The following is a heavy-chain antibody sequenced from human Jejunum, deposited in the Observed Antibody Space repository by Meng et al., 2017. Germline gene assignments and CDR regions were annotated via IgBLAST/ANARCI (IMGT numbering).Heavy chain of an antibody. CDR2: INHSGST. J-gene: IGHJ4*02. D-gene: IGHD4-11*01. V-gene: IGHV4-34*01. Sequence: QVLLEQCVPGLWKPSWTLPLTCAVYGWSFSGYYCSWIRQPPGKGLEWIGEINHSGSTNYHPSLKSRVTISVDTSKSQFSLKLSSVTAADTAVYYCARSGKTTVNYLDWGQGTQVTVSS. CDR1: GWSFSGYY. CDR3: ARSGKTTVNYLD.